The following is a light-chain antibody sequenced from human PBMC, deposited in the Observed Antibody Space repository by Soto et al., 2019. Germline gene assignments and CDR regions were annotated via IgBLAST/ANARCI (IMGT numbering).Light chain of an antibody. Sequence: QSALTQPASVSGSPGQSITISCTGTNSDVGGYNYVSWYQQHPGKAPKVMIYDVSNRPSGVSSRFSGSKSGNTASLTISGLQGEDEADSYCGSYTSSSPLYVFGTGTKLTVL. J-gene: IGLJ1*01. CDR3: GSYTSSSPLYV. CDR1: NSDVGGYNY. V-gene: IGLV2-14*01. CDR2: DVS.